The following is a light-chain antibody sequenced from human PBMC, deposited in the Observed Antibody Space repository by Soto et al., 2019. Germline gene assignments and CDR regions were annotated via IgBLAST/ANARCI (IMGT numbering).Light chain of an antibody. Sequence: QSALTQPPSASGPPGQRVTISCSGSSSNIGSNYVYWYQQLPGTAPKLLIFSNNQRPSGVPDRFSGSKSGTSASLAISGLRSEDEADYYCAAWDDSLSGHVVFGGGTKLTVL. CDR1: SSNIGSNY. J-gene: IGLJ2*01. CDR3: AAWDDSLSGHVV. V-gene: IGLV1-47*02. CDR2: SNN.